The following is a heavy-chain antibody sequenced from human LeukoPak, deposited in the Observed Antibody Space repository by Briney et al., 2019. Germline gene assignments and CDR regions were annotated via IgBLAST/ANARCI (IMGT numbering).Heavy chain of an antibody. CDR3: AKEEVSGVVVPAPTDY. D-gene: IGHD2-2*01. J-gene: IGHJ4*02. Sequence: GGSLRLSCAASGFTFSSYAMSWVRQALGKGLEWVSAISGSGGSTYYADSVKGRFTISRDNSKNTLYLQMNSLRAEDTAVYYCAKEEVSGVVVPAPTDYWGQGTLVTVSS. V-gene: IGHV3-23*01. CDR1: GFTFSSYA. CDR2: ISGSGGST.